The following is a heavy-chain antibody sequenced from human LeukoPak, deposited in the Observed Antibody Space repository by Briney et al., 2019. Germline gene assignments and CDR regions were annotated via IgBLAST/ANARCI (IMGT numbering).Heavy chain of an antibody. V-gene: IGHV1-69*05. CDR2: IIPIFGTA. Sequence: GASVKVSCQASGYTFTDYYMHWVRQAPGQKLEWMGWIIPIFGTANYAQKFQGRVTITTDESTSTAYMELSSLRSEDTAVYYCARDAYYDFWSENDAFDIWGQGTMVTVSS. CDR3: ARDAYYDFWSENDAFDI. D-gene: IGHD3-3*01. CDR1: GYTFTDYY. J-gene: IGHJ3*02.